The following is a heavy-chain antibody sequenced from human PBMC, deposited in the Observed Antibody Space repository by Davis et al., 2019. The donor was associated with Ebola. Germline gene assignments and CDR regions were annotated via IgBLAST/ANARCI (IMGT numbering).Heavy chain of an antibody. CDR1: GFTFSSYS. V-gene: IGHV3-30*03. J-gene: IGHJ4*02. CDR2: ISYDGTNK. D-gene: IGHD2-2*01. Sequence: GESLKISCAASGFTFSSYSMNWVRQAPGKGLEWVAVISYDGTNKYFADSVQGRFTISRNNSRNTLYLQMNSLRVEDTALYYCAREAEGYQLMNYYFDNWGQGTLVTVSS. CDR3: AREAEGYQLMNYYFDN.